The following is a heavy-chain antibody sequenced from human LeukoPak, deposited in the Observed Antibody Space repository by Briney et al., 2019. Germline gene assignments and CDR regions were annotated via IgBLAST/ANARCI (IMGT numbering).Heavy chain of an antibody. Sequence: GGSLRLSCAASGFTFSSYAMSWVRQAPGKGLEWVSGISGSTYYADSVKGRFTISRDNSKNTLYLQMTSLRAEDTAVYYCARGSTYYDSSGQVPFDYWGQGTLVTVSS. D-gene: IGHD3-22*01. V-gene: IGHV3-23*01. CDR2: ISGST. CDR3: ARGSTYYDSSGQVPFDY. CDR1: GFTFSSYA. J-gene: IGHJ4*02.